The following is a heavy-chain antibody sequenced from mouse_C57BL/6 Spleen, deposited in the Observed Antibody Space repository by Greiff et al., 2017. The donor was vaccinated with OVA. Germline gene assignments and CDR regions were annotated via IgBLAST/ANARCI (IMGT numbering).Heavy chain of an antibody. D-gene: IGHD1-1*01. CDR1: GFTFSSYG. V-gene: IGHV5-6*01. CDR2: ISSGGSYT. CDR3: ARQPTTVVEGYFDV. J-gene: IGHJ1*03. Sequence: EVKVVESGGDLVKPGGSLKLSCAASGFTFSSYGMSWVRQTPDKRLEWVATISSGGSYTYYPDSVKGRFTISRDNAKNTLYLQMSSLKSEDTAMYYCARQPTTVVEGYFDVWGTGTTVTVSS.